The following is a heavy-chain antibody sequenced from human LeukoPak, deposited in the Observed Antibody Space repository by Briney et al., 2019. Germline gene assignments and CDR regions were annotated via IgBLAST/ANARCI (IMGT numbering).Heavy chain of an antibody. CDR1: GFTFSSYV. CDR2: ISGSGGYT. D-gene: IGHD4-11*01. Sequence: GGSLRLSFAASGFTFSSYVMICVRQAPGKGLEWVSGISGSGGYTYYADSVKRRFTVSRDNAKNSLYLQMNSLRAEDTAVYYCARDHYSSYLGGYYYYGMDVWGQGTTVTVSS. CDR3: ARDHYSSYLGGYYYYGMDV. V-gene: IGHV3-21*01. J-gene: IGHJ6*02.